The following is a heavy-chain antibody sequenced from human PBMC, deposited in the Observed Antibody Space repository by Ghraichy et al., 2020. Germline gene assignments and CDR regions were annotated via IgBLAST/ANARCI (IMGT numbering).Heavy chain of an antibody. Sequence: SCAISGDSVSSNSTAWNWIRQSPSRGLEWLGRTYYRSKWDNDYAVSVKSRIIINPDTSKNQFSLQLNSVTPEDTAVYFCARGLAKQLPLGVWGQGTTVTVSS. J-gene: IGHJ6*02. CDR3: ARGLAKQLPLGV. V-gene: IGHV6-1*01. CDR2: TYYRSKWDN. D-gene: IGHD1-1*01. CDR1: GDSVSSNSTA.